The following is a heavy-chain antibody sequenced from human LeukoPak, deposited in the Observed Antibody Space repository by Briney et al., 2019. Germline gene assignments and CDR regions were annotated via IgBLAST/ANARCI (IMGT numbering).Heavy chain of an antibody. D-gene: IGHD2-2*01. Sequence: GGSLRLSCAASGFTFSDYGMHWVRQAPGKGLEWVAFIRYDGSNKYYADSVKGRFTISRDNSKNTLYLQMNSLRAEDTAVYYCAIFHCSSTSCHLSGYFQHWGQGTLVTVSS. CDR3: AIFHCSSTSCHLSGYFQH. CDR2: IRYDGSNK. CDR1: GFTFSDYG. J-gene: IGHJ1*01. V-gene: IGHV3-30*02.